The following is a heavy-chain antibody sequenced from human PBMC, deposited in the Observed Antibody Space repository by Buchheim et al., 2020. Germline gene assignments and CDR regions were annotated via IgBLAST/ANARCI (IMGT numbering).Heavy chain of an antibody. Sequence: EVQLVESGGGLVQPGGSLRLSCAASGFTFSSYWMSWVRQAPGKGLEWVANIKQDGSEKYYVDSVKGRFTISRDNAKKSLYLQMNSLRAEDTAVYYCARPSGGKVATIQHFQHWGQGTL. J-gene: IGHJ1*01. CDR1: GFTFSSYW. CDR3: ARPSGGKVATIQHFQH. V-gene: IGHV3-7*01. CDR2: IKQDGSEK. D-gene: IGHD5-12*01.